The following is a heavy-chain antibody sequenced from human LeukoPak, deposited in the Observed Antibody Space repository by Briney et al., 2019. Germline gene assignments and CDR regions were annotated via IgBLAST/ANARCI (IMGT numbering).Heavy chain of an antibody. CDR2: ISYDGSNK. J-gene: IGHJ4*02. D-gene: IGHD1-1*01. Sequence: PGGSLRLSCAASGFTFSSYAMHWVRPAPGKGLEWVAVISYDGSNKYYADSVKGRFTISRDNSKNTLYLQMNSLRAEDTAVYYCARGIGTQDYWGQGTLVTVSS. CDR3: ARGIGTQDY. CDR1: GFTFSSYA. V-gene: IGHV3-30*01.